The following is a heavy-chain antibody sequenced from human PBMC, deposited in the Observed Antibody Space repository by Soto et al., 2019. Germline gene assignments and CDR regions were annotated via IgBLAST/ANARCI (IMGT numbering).Heavy chain of an antibody. CDR3: SRAGQYYDSSGYVN. CDR1: GYSFATSG. V-gene: IGHV1-18*01. J-gene: IGHJ4*02. CDR2: ISVYNGNT. D-gene: IGHD3-22*01. Sequence: QVKLVQSGTEVKKPGASLKVSCKASGYSFATSGISWVRQAPGQGLEWMGWISVYNGNTNYDQKLHDRVTMTTDTSTTTASHELRSLRSDDTAVYYCSRAGQYYDSSGYVNWGQGTLVTVSS.